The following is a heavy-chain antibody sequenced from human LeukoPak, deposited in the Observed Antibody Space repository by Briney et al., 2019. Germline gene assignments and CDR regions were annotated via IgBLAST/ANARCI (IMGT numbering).Heavy chain of an antibody. V-gene: IGHV4-59*01. Sequence: SETLSLTCTVSGVSISSYYWSWLRQPPGKGLEWLGYIYYSGSTNYNPSLKSRVTISVDTSKNQFSLKLSSVTAADTAVYYCARDGDYGDFDYWGQGTLVTVSS. J-gene: IGHJ4*02. D-gene: IGHD4-17*01. CDR2: IYYSGST. CDR1: GVSISSYY. CDR3: ARDGDYGDFDY.